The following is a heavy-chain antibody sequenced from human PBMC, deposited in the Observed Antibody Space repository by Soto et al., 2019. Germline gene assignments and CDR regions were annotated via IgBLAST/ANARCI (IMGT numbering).Heavy chain of an antibody. V-gene: IGHV3-48*01. J-gene: IGHJ4*02. CDR3: AREPGDDYVWGSYRYGVEY. D-gene: IGHD3-16*02. CDR2: ISSSSSTI. CDR1: GVIFGDHA. Sequence: PGGSIRISLDAAGVIFGDHAMNRVLEDPGKVLEWVSYISSSSSTIYYADAVNVHFTISRDYAKNSLYLQMNSLRAEDTAVYYCAREPGDDYVWGSYRYGVEYWGQGTLVTVSS.